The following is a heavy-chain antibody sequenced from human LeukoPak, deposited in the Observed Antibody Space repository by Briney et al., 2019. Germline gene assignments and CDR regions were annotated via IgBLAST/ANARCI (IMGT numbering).Heavy chain of an antibody. CDR1: GFTFNNHA. CDR2: ISVSGGST. Sequence: QPGGSLRLSCAASGFTFNNHAMNWVRQAPGKGLEWVSGISVSGGSTYYADSVKGRFSISRDNSKNTLYLQMNSLRAEDTAVYYCAKSSSASYYTFDYWGQGTLVTVSS. CDR3: AKSSSASYYTFDY. V-gene: IGHV3-23*01. J-gene: IGHJ4*02. D-gene: IGHD1-26*01.